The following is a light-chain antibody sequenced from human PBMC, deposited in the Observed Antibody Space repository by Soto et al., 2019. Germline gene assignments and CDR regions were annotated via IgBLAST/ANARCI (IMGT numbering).Light chain of an antibody. Sequence: QSALTQPASVSGSPGQSTTISCSGTISDVGGNNYVSWYQHHPGQAPKVIIYEVRKWPSGVSNRFSGSKSGNTASLTISGLQAEDEADYYCSSYTSSGTWVFGGGTKLTVL. J-gene: IGLJ3*02. CDR2: EVR. CDR3: SSYTSSGTWV. V-gene: IGLV2-14*01. CDR1: ISDVGGNNY.